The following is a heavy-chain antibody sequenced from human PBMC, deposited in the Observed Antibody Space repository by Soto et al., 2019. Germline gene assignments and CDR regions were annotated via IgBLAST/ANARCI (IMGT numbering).Heavy chain of an antibody. Sequence: PSETLSLTCTVSGGSISSYYWSWIRQPPGKGLEWIGYIFYIGSTNYNPSLKSRVTISLDTSKNQFSLKLSFVTVADTAVYYCARTVSGYVASAHLWGQGTLVTVSS. CDR2: IFYIGST. V-gene: IGHV4-59*01. CDR3: ARTVSGYVASAHL. J-gene: IGHJ4*02. D-gene: IGHD5-12*01. CDR1: GGSISSYY.